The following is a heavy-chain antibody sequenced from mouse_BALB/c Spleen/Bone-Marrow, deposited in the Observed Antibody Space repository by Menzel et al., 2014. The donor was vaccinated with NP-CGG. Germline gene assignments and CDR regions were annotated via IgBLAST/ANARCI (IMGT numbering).Heavy chain of an antibody. Sequence: LQQSGSELVRPGASVKLSCKASGYTFTSYWMHWVKQRPGQGLEWIGNIYPGSGSTNYDEKLKSKATLTVDTSSSTAYMQLSSLTSEDSAVYYCTNHYFDYWGQGTTLTVPS. V-gene: IGHV1S22*01. CDR3: TNHYFDY. CDR2: IYPGSGST. CDR1: GYTFTSYW. J-gene: IGHJ2*01.